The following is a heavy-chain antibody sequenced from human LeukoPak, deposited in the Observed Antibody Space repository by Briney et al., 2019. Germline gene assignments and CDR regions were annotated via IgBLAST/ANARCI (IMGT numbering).Heavy chain of an antibody. CDR3: ARGTNSGWNWFDP. J-gene: IGHJ5*02. Sequence: GESLKISCQGSGYSFTSYWIGWVRQMPGKGLEWMGIIYPGDSGTRYSPSFQGQVTISADKSISTAYLQWSSLKASDTAMYYCARGTNSGWNWFDPWGQGTLVTVSS. D-gene: IGHD6-19*01. CDR1: GYSFTSYW. V-gene: IGHV5-51*01. CDR2: IYPGDSGT.